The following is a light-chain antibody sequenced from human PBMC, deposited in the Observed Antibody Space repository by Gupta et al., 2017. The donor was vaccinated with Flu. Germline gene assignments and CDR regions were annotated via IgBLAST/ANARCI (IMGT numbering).Light chain of an antibody. CDR1: SFNVGNNY. V-gene: IGLV1-51*02. CDR2: ENN. J-gene: IGLJ3*02. CDR3: GTWDSSLSAGV. Sequence: QSVLTQRPSVSAAPGQKVTISCSGSSFNVGNNYVSWYQHLPGTAPKLLIYENNKRPSGIPDRFSGSKSGTSATLGISGLQTGDEADYFCGTWDSSLSAGVFGGGTKLTVL.